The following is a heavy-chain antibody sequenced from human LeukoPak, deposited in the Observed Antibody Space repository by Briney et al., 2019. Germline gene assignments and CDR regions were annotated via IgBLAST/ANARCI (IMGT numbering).Heavy chain of an antibody. D-gene: IGHD2-2*01. J-gene: IGHJ5*02. Sequence: RSETLSLTCSVSGGSISSYYWSWIRQPPGKGLEWIGYIYYSGSTNYNPSLKSRVTISVDTSKNQFSLKLSSVTAADTAVYYCAKAIVVVPAAFMGFDPWGQGTLVTVSS. V-gene: IGHV4-59*01. CDR2: IYYSGST. CDR3: AKAIVVVPAAFMGFDP. CDR1: GGSISSYY.